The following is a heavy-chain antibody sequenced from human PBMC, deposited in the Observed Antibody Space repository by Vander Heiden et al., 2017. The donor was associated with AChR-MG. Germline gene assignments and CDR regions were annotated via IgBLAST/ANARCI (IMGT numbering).Heavy chain of an antibody. CDR1: GYTFTSYY. D-gene: IGHD6-19*01. Sequence: QVQLVQSGAEVKKPGASVKVSCKASGYTFTSYYMHWVRQAPGQGLEWMGIINPSGGSTSYAQKFQGRVTMTRDTSTSTVYMELSSLRSEDTAVYYCARSRSLASGHSSGWQTSEYNWFDPWGQGTLVTVSS. J-gene: IGHJ5*02. CDR2: INPSGGST. CDR3: ARSRSLASGHSSGWQTSEYNWFDP. V-gene: IGHV1-46*01.